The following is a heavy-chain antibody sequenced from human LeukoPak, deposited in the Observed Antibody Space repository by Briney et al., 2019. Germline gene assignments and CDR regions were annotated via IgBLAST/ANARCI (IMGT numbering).Heavy chain of an antibody. J-gene: IGHJ4*02. Sequence: SETLSLTCSVSGGSISSYYWNWIRQPPGKGLEWIGEINHSGSTNYNPSLESRVTISVDTSKNQFSLKLSSVTAADTAVYYCAQDFDYWGQGTLVTVSS. V-gene: IGHV4-34*01. CDR2: INHSGST. CDR3: AQDFDY. CDR1: GGSISSYY.